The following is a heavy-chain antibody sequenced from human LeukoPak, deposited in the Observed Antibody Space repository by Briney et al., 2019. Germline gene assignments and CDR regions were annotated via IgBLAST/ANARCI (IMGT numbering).Heavy chain of an antibody. D-gene: IGHD4-17*01. CDR3: ARERDYGDYHY. Sequence: SETLSLTCTVSGGSISGYYWSWIRQPPGKGLEWIGYIYYSGSTNYNPSLKSRVTISVDTSKNQFSLKLSSVTAADTAVYYCARERDYGDYHYWGQGTLVTVSS. V-gene: IGHV4-59*01. J-gene: IGHJ4*02. CDR2: IYYSGST. CDR1: GGSISGYY.